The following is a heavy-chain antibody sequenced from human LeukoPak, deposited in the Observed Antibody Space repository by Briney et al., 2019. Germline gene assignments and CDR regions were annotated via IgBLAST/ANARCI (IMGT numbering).Heavy chain of an antibody. V-gene: IGHV1-69*04. J-gene: IGHJ4*02. D-gene: IGHD6-13*01. CDR1: GGTFSSYA. CDR2: IIPILGIA. CDR3: ARDRCSSCIFVDFAYDY. Sequence: GSSVKVSCKASGGTFSSYAISWVRQAPGQGLEWMGRIIPILGIANYAQKFQGRVTITADKSTSTAYMELRSLRSDDTAVYYCARDRCSSCIFVDFAYDYWGQGTLVTVSS.